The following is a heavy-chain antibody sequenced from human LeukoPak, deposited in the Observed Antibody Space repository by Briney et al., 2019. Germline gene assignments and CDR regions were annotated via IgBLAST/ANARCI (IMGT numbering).Heavy chain of an antibody. V-gene: IGHV3-23*01. CDR3: AKDLSLVVPVPMDV. CDR2: ISGRGGST. D-gene: IGHD2-2*01. CDR1: GFTFSSYA. Sequence: GGSLRLSCVASGFTFSSYAMSWVRQAPGKGLEWVSDISGRGGSTSYADSVKGRFTISRGNSKNTLNLQMNSLRAEDTAVYYCAKDLSLVVPVPMDVWGKGTTVTVSS. J-gene: IGHJ6*03.